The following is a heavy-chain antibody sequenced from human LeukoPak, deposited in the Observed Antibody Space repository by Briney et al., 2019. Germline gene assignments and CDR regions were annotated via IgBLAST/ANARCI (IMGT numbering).Heavy chain of an antibody. V-gene: IGHV5-51*01. CDR2: IYPGDSDT. Sequence: GESLMISCKGSGYSFTSYWIGWVRQMPGKGLEWMGIIYPGDSDTRYSPSFQGQVTISADKSISTAYLQWSSLKASDTAMYYCARHSIRYFDQLIPADAFDIWGQGTMVTVSS. D-gene: IGHD3-9*01. CDR1: GYSFTSYW. J-gene: IGHJ3*02. CDR3: ARHSIRYFDQLIPADAFDI.